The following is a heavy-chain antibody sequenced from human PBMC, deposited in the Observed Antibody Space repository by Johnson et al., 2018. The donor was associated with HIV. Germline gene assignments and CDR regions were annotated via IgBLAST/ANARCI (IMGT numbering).Heavy chain of an antibody. D-gene: IGHD3-16*01. CDR1: GFTFDEYD. CDR3: ARDNLRQLDAFDI. CDR2: INWNGATP. V-gene: IGHV3-20*04. Sequence: VQLVESGGGLVQPGESLRLSCEASGFTFDEYDMSWVRQAPGKGLEWVSGINWNGATPGSADSVKGRFTISRDNARNSLYLQMNSLRAEDTAVYYCARDNLRQLDAFDIWGQGTMVTVSS. J-gene: IGHJ3*02.